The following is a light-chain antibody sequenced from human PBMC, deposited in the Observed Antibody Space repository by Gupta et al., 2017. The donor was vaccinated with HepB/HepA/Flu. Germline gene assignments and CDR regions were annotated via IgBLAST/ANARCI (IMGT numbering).Light chain of an antibody. CDR2: SNN. J-gene: IGLJ1*01. CDR1: SSNIGSNT. Sequence: HSVLTQPPSASGTPGQRVTISCSGSSSNIGSNTVNWYQQLPRTAPKLLIYSNNQRPSGVPDRFSGSKSGTSASLAISGLQSEDEADYYCAAWDDSLNGLYVFGSGTKVTVL. CDR3: AAWDDSLNGLYV. V-gene: IGLV1-44*01.